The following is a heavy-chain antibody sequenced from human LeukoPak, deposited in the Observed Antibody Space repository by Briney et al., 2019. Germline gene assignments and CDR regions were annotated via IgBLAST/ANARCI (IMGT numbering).Heavy chain of an antibody. V-gene: IGHV3-21*01. CDR3: AELGITMIGGV. CDR2: ITGSSNYI. CDR1: GFTFSSYS. J-gene: IGHJ6*04. D-gene: IGHD3-10*02. Sequence: GGSLRLSCAASGFTFSSYSVNWVRQAPGKGLEWLSLITGSSNYIYYADSVKGRFTISRDNAKNSLYLQMDSLRAEDTAVYYCAELGITMIGGVWGKGTTVTISS.